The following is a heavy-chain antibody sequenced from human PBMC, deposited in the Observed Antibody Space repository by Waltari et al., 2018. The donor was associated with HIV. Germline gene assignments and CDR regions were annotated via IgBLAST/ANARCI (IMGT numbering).Heavy chain of an antibody. V-gene: IGHV4-34*12. D-gene: IGHD3-22*01. J-gene: IGHJ4*02. CDR3: ARALSYYDSSGYRSLNFDY. CDR1: GGSFSGYY. Sequence: VQLQQWGAGLLKPSETLSLTCAVYGGSFSGYYWSWIRQPPGKGLEWIGEIIHSGSTNYNPSLKSRVTISVDTSKNQFSLRLSSVTAADTAVYYCARALSYYDSSGYRSLNFDYWGQGTLVTVSS. CDR2: IIHSGST.